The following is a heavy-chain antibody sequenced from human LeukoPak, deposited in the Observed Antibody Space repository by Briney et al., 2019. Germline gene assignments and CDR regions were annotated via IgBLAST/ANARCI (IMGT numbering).Heavy chain of an antibody. Sequence: GASVKVSCKASGYTFTSYDINWVRQATGQGLEWMGWMNPNSGGTNYAQKFQGRVTMTRDTSISTAYMELSRLRSDDTAVYYCARDHCSGGSCVDYWGQGTLVTVSS. CDR3: ARDHCSGGSCVDY. V-gene: IGHV1-2*02. D-gene: IGHD2-15*01. CDR2: MNPNSGGT. J-gene: IGHJ4*02. CDR1: GYTFTSYD.